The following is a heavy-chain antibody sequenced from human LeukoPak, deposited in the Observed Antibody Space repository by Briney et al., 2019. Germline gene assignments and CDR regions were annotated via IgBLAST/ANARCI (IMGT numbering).Heavy chain of an antibody. CDR3: AKDDYGDRN. J-gene: IGHJ4*02. D-gene: IGHD4-17*01. Sequence: GGSLRLSCVGSGFTFGSYAMSWIRQAPGKGLEWVSAISGSGGSTYYAGSVKGRFTISRDNSKNTLYLQMNSLRAEDTAVYYCAKDDYGDRNWGQGTLVTVSS. V-gene: IGHV3-23*01. CDR1: GFTFGSYA. CDR2: ISGSGGST.